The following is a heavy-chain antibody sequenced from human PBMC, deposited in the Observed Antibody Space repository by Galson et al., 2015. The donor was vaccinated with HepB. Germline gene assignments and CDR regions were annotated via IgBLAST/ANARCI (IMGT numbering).Heavy chain of an antibody. D-gene: IGHD5-24*01. CDR2: IIPIFGTA. CDR1: GGTFSSYA. CDR3: ALPPGGATINNWFDP. V-gene: IGHV1-69*13. J-gene: IGHJ5*02. Sequence: SVKVSCKASGGTFSSYAISWVRQAPGQGLEWMGGIIPIFGTANYAQKFQGRVTITADESTSTAYMELSSLRSEDTAVYYCALPPGGATINNWFDPWGQGTLVTVSS.